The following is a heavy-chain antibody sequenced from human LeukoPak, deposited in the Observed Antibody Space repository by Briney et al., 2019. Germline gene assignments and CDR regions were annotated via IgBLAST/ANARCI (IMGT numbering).Heavy chain of an antibody. D-gene: IGHD3-16*01. CDR3: ARDYEGWGKTDVFDI. CDR1: GDSISSYS. V-gene: IGHV4-4*07. Sequence: SETLSLTCTVSGDSISSYSWRWIRQPAGKGLEWIGRMYTSGSTNSNPSLKSRVTMSVDTSKNQFSLKLSSVTAADTAAYYCARDYEGWGKTDVFDIWGQGTMVTVSS. CDR2: MYTSGST. J-gene: IGHJ3*02.